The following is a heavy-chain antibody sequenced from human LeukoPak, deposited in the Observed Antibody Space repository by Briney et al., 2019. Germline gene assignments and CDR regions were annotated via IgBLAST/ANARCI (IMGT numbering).Heavy chain of an antibody. CDR1: GGYIGSYY. CDR2: IYTSENT. CDR3: AREGDYGDYSKSFYYMDV. V-gene: IGHV4-4*07. J-gene: IGHJ6*03. D-gene: IGHD4-17*01. Sequence: PSETLSLTCTVPGGYIGSYYWSWIRQPAGKGLEWIGRIYTSENTDYNPSLKSRVTMSVDMSTSQFSLTLTSVTAADTAVYYCAREGDYGDYSKSFYYMDVWGKGTTVTVSS.